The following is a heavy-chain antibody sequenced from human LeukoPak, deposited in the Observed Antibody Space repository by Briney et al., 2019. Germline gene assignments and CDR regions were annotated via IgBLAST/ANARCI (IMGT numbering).Heavy chain of an antibody. CDR1: GGSFSGYY. Sequence: SSETLSLTCAVYGGSFSGYYWSWIRQPPGKGLEWIGEINHSGSTNYNPSLKSRVTISVDTSKNQFSLKLSSVTAADTAVYYCARGPHDVWSGYSHNRNWFDPWGQGTLVTVSS. J-gene: IGHJ5*02. CDR2: INHSGST. V-gene: IGHV4-34*01. CDR3: ARGPHDVWSGYSHNRNWFDP. D-gene: IGHD3-3*01.